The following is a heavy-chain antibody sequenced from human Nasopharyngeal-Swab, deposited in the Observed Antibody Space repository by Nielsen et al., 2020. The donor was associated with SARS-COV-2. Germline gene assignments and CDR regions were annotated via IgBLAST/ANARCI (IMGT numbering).Heavy chain of an antibody. CDR3: ARDIWVGSSDAFDI. D-gene: IGHD3-10*01. Sequence: GGSLRLSCAASGFTFSSYSMNWVRQAPGKGLEWVSYISSSSSTIYYADSVKGRFTISRDNAKNSLYLQMDSLRAEDTAVYYCARDIWVGSSDAFDIWGQGTMVTVSS. CDR1: GFTFSSYS. J-gene: IGHJ3*02. V-gene: IGHV3-48*04. CDR2: ISSSSSTI.